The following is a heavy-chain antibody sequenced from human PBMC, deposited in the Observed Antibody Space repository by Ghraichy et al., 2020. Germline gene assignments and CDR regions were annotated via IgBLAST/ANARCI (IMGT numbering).Heavy chain of an antibody. CDR1: GFTFSRYN. J-gene: IGHJ4*02. CDR2: ISASSSTI. Sequence: RGSLRLSCVGSGFTFSRYNMNWVRQAPGKGLEWVSYISASSSTIYSSDSVKGRFTISRDNAKNSLNLQMNSLRAEDTAIYYCARGGYGSLAYWGQGTLVTVSS. V-gene: IGHV3-48*01. CDR3: ARGGYGSLAY. D-gene: IGHD5-18*01.